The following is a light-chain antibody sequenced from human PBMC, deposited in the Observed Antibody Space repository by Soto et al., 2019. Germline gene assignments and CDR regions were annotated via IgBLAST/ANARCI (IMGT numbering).Light chain of an antibody. CDR3: QQYNNWPRT. Sequence: EIVMTQSPATLSVPPGERATLSCRASQSVSSNLAWYPQKPGQAPRLLIYGASTRATGIPARFSGSGSGTEFTLTISSLQSEDFAIYYCQQYNNWPRTFGQGTKVEIK. CDR1: QSVSSN. V-gene: IGKV3-15*01. J-gene: IGKJ1*01. CDR2: GAS.